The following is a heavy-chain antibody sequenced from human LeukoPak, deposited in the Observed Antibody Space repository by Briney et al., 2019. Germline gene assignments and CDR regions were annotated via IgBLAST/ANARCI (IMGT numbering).Heavy chain of an antibody. Sequence: GEALQISCQGSGYSFTSYWIGWVRPMPGKGLGWMGIIYPGDSDTRYSPSFQGQVTISADKSISTAYLQWSSLKASDTAMYYCARHATPLVVTPDYWGQGTLVTVSS. CDR1: GYSFTSYW. D-gene: IGHD3-22*01. CDR2: IYPGDSDT. CDR3: ARHATPLVVTPDY. V-gene: IGHV5-51*01. J-gene: IGHJ4*02.